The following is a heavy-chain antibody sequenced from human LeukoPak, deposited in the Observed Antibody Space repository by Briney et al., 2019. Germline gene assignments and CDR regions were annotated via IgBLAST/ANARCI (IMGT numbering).Heavy chain of an antibody. CDR1: GYTFTSYD. Sequence: ASVKVSCKASGYTFTSYDINWVRQATGQGLEWMGWVNPNSGNTGYAQKFQGRVTMTRDTSISTAYMELSSLRSEDTAVYYCAINNWNDGYMDVWGRGTTVTVSS. V-gene: IGHV1-8*01. CDR3: AINNWNDGYMDV. D-gene: IGHD1-20*01. J-gene: IGHJ6*03. CDR2: VNPNSGNT.